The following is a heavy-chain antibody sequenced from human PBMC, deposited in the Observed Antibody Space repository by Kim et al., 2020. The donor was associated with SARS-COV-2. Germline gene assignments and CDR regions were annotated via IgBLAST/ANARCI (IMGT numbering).Heavy chain of an antibody. CDR2: IGEDYTDT. CDR3: ATRVQEHFDF. J-gene: IGHJ4*02. CDR1: GFTFSKSG. D-gene: IGHD1-1*01. Sequence: GGSLRLSCATSGFTFSKSGLNWVRQAPGKGLEWVSSIGEDYTDTHYADSVKGRFIISRDNSKNTFFLHMNSLRPGDTALYFCATRVQEHFDFWAQGIQVIVSS. V-gene: IGHV3-23*01.